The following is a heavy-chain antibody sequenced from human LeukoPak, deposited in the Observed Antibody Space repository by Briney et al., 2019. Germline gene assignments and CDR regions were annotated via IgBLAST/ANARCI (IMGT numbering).Heavy chain of an antibody. V-gene: IGHV3-7*01. CDR2: IKQDGSEK. Sequence: GGSLRLSCAASGFTFSSYWMSWVRQAPGKGLEWVANIKQDGSEKYYVDSVKGRFTISRDNAKNSPYLQMNSLRAEDTAVYYCARLYYDSSGYYSGWGQGTMVTVSS. J-gene: IGHJ3*01. CDR3: ARLYYDSSGYYSG. CDR1: GFTFSSYW. D-gene: IGHD3-22*01.